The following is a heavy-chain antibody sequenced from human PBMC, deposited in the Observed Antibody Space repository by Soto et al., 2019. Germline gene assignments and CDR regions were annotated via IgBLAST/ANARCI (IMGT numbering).Heavy chain of an antibody. CDR3: ARARVEFWSGTYYYYGMDV. CDR2: IGTAGDP. CDR1: GFTFSSYD. D-gene: IGHD3-3*01. Sequence: EVQLVESGGGLVKPGGSLRLSCAASGFTFSSYDMHWVRQAAGKGLEWVSAIGTAGDPYYPGSVQGRFSISRENAKNSLYLQMNSLRVGDTAVYYCARARVEFWSGTYYYYGMDVWGQGTTVTVSS. V-gene: IGHV3-13*05. J-gene: IGHJ6*02.